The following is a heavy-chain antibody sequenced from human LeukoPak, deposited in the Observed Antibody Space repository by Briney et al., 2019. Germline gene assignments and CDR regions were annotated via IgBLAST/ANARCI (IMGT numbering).Heavy chain of an antibody. Sequence: PGGSLRLSCAASGFSLRSSEMNWVRQAPGKGPEWVAHINSADNVEYYTDSVRGRFTMSRDNAKNSLSLQMNSLRAEDTAIYYCARSLIAVPNWFDPWGQGTLVTVSS. CDR1: GFSLRSSE. V-gene: IGHV3-48*03. J-gene: IGHJ5*02. D-gene: IGHD6-19*01. CDR3: ARSLIAVPNWFDP. CDR2: INSADNVE.